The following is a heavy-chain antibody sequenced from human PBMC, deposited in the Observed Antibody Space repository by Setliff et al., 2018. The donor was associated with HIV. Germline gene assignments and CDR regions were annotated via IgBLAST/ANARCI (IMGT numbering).Heavy chain of an antibody. Sequence: GGSLRLSCAASGFTFDDYTMHWVRQAPWKGLEWISLISWNGGSKDYAESVKGRFTISRDNAKNTLYLQMNSLRAEDTGVYYCHSGYDTEEQSYFDYWGQGTLVTVSS. J-gene: IGHJ4*02. D-gene: IGHD3-3*01. CDR3: HSGYDTEEQSYFDY. CDR1: GFTFDDYT. CDR2: ISWNGGSK. V-gene: IGHV3-43D*04.